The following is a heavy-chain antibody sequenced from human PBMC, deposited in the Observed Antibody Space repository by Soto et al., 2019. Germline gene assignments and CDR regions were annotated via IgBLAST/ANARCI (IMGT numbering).Heavy chain of an antibody. CDR2: IDPSDSYT. Sequence: GESLKISCKGSGYSFTSYWISWVRQMPGKGLEWMGRIDPSDSYTNYSPSFQGHVTISADKSISTAYLQWSSLKASDTAMYYCARQYCSGGSCYGFDYWGQGTLVTFSS. CDR3: ARQYCSGGSCYGFDY. CDR1: GYSFTSYW. V-gene: IGHV5-10-1*01. D-gene: IGHD2-15*01. J-gene: IGHJ4*02.